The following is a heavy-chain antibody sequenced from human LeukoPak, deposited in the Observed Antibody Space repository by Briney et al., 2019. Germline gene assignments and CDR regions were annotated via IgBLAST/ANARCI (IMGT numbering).Heavy chain of an antibody. CDR2: IYYSGST. V-gene: IGHV4-30-4*08. CDR1: GDSISSGDYY. CDR3: ARVDYGWNEFDY. Sequence: SETLSLTCTVSGDSISSGDYYWSWIRQPPGKGLEWIGYIYYSGSTYYNPSLKSRVTISVDTSKNQFSLKLSSLTAADTAVDYGARVDYGWNEFDYGGQEPWSPSPQ. D-gene: IGHD4-17*01. J-gene: IGHJ4*01.